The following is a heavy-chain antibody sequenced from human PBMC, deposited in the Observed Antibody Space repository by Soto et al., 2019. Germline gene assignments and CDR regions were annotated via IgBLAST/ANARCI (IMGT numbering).Heavy chain of an antibody. J-gene: IGHJ4*02. Sequence: QVQLVESGGGVVQPGRSLRLSCAASGFTFSSYAMHWVRQAPGKGLEWVAVISYDGSNKYYADSVKGRFTISRDNSKNTLYLQMNSLRAEDTAVYFCARGGVLRFLEWLSSVYYFDYWGQGTLVTVSS. CDR3: ARGGVLRFLEWLSSVYYFDY. V-gene: IGHV3-30-3*01. D-gene: IGHD3-3*01. CDR2: ISYDGSNK. CDR1: GFTFSSYA.